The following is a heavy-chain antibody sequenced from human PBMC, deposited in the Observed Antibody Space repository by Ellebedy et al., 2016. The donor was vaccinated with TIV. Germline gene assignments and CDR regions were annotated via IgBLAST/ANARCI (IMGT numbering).Heavy chain of an antibody. CDR3: ARDPYSSGWYNWFDP. D-gene: IGHD6-19*01. CDR1: GFAVSTYG. V-gene: IGHV3-30*03. J-gene: IGHJ5*02. CDR2: ISYEGISK. Sequence: PGGSLRLSCAASGFAVSTYGLHWVRQAPGKGLEWVTIISYEGISKYYADSVKGRFTISRDNSKNTVYLQMNSLTAEDTAVYYCARDPYSSGWYNWFDPWGQGTLVTVSS.